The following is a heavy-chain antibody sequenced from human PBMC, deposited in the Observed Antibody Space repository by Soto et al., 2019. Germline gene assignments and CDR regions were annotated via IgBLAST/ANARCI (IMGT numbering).Heavy chain of an antibody. CDR3: AKVRADYYDSSGPIDY. J-gene: IGHJ4*02. Sequence: PGGSLRLSCAASGFTFSSYVMSWVRQAPGKGLEWVSAISGSGGSTYYGDSVKGRFNISRDNSKNTLYLQMNSLRAEDTAVYYCAKVRADYYDSSGPIDYWGQGTLVTVSS. CDR1: GFTFSSYV. CDR2: ISGSGGST. V-gene: IGHV3-23*01. D-gene: IGHD3-22*01.